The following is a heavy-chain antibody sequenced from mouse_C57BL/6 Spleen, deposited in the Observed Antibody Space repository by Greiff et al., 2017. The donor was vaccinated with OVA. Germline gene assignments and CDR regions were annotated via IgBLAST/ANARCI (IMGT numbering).Heavy chain of an antibody. CDR3: TFHTNYAMDY. Sequence: QVQLQQSGAELVRPGASVTLSCKASGYTFTDYEMHWVKQTPVHGLEWIGAIDPETGGTAYNQKFKGKAILTADKSSSTAYMELRSLTSEDSAVYYCTFHTNYAMDYWGQGTSVTVSS. J-gene: IGHJ4*01. D-gene: IGHD6-1*01. CDR2: IDPETGGT. V-gene: IGHV1-15*01. CDR1: GYTFTDYE.